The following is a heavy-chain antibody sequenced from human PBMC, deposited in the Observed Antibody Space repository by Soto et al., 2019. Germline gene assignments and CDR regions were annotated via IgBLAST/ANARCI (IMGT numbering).Heavy chain of an antibody. J-gene: IGHJ4*02. Sequence: SETLSLTCTVSGGSISSGNYYWSWIRQPPGKGLEWIGFISYSGSTHYSTSLKSRLTISVDTSKSQFSLNLSFVTAADTAVYYCATMGTPATGLYFFDYWGQGSLVTVSS. CDR2: ISYSGST. CDR1: GGSISSGNYY. CDR3: ATMGTPATGLYFFDY. V-gene: IGHV4-30-4*01. D-gene: IGHD2-15*01.